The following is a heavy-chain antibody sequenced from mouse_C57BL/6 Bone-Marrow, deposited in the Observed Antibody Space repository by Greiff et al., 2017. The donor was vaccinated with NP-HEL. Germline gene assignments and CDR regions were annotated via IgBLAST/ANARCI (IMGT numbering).Heavy chain of an antibody. J-gene: IGHJ3*01. D-gene: IGHD2-1*01. CDR3: AGIYYVNYGFAG. V-gene: IGHV1-55*01. CDR2: IYPGSGST. Sequence: QVQLKQPGAELVKPGASVKMSCKASGYTFTSYWITWVKQRPGQGLEWIGDIYPGSGSTNYNEKFKSKATLTVDTSSSTAYMQLSSLTSEDSAVYYCAGIYYVNYGFAGWGQGTLVTVSA. CDR1: GYTFTSYW.